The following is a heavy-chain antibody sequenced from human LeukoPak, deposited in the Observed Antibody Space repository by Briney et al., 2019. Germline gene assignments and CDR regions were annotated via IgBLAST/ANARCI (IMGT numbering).Heavy chain of an antibody. D-gene: IGHD3-16*01. CDR3: AKAYGYPSCRWGYYFDY. CDR1: GFTFSSYA. J-gene: IGHJ4*02. CDR2: ISGSGGST. V-gene: IGHV3-23*01. Sequence: GGSLRLSCAASGFTFSSYAMSWVRQAPGKGLEWVSAISGSGGSTYYAGSVKGRFTISRDNSKNTLYLQMNSLRAEDTAVYYCAKAYGYPSCRWGYYFDYWGQGTLVTVSS.